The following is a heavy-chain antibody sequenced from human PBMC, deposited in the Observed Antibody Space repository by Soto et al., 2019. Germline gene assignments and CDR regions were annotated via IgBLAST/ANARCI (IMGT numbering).Heavy chain of an antibody. CDR1: GFTFSSYA. J-gene: IGHJ5*02. CDR3: AKSPRTDYYGSGSFFRASA. D-gene: IGHD3-10*01. Sequence: PGGSLRLSCAASGFTFSSYAMHWVRQAPGKGLEWVAVISYDGSNKYYADSVKGRFTISRDNSKNTLYLQMNSLRAEDTAVYYCAKSPRTDYYGSGSFFRASAWGQGTLVTVSS. V-gene: IGHV3-30-3*02. CDR2: ISYDGSNK.